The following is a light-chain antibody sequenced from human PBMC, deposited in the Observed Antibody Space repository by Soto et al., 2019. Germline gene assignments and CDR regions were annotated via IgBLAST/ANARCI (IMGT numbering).Light chain of an antibody. CDR1: QSILYSSNSKSS. CDR3: QQYYNSPWT. Sequence: DIVMTQSPDSLAVSLGERATINCKSSQSILYSSNSKSSLVWYQQRPGQPPKLLIYWTSTRESGVPDRFSGSGSGTDFTRTISSLQAEDVAVYYYQQYYNSPWTFGQGTKVEIK. J-gene: IGKJ1*01. CDR2: WTS. V-gene: IGKV4-1*01.